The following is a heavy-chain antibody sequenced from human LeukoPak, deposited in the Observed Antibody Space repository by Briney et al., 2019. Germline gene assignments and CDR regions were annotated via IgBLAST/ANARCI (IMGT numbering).Heavy chain of an antibody. J-gene: IGHJ4*02. CDR2: ISVSAGST. D-gene: IGHD6-13*01. V-gene: IGHV3-23*01. CDR3: ATGSVRYSASWYSQEGDY. Sequence: GGSLRLSCAASGFTFSTYAMSWVRQAPGKGLEWVSAISVSAGSTYYADSVKGRFTISRDNSKNTLYLQMNSLRAEDTAVYYCATGSVRYSASWYSQEGDYWGQGTLVTVSS. CDR1: GFTFSTYA.